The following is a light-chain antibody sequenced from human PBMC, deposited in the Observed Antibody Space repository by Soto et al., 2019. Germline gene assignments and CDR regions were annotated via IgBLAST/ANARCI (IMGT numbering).Light chain of an antibody. CDR3: SSFTSSMTNV. V-gene: IGLV2-14*03. CDR1: SXDAGGYKS. Sequence: QSVLTQPASVSGSPGDSITISCTGTSXDAGGYKSVSWYQNNKGKENKIIIYDLADRPSGVSYRLSGSKYGNTASLTISGLKPADQDDYFCSSFTSSMTNVFGSGTKVTVL. CDR2: DLA. J-gene: IGLJ1*01.